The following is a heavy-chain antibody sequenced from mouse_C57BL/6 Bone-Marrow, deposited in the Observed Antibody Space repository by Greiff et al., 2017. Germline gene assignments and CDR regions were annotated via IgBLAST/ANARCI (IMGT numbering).Heavy chain of an antibody. V-gene: IGHV5-17*01. CDR3: ARVWNYYAMDY. CDR1: GFTFSDYG. CDR2: ISSGSSTI. Sequence: EVKLVESGGGLVKPGGSLKLSCAASGFTFSDYGMHWVRQAPEKGLEWVAYISSGSSTIYYADTVKGRFTISRDNAKNTLFLQMTSLRSEDTAMYYCARVWNYYAMDYWGQGTSGTVSS. J-gene: IGHJ4*01.